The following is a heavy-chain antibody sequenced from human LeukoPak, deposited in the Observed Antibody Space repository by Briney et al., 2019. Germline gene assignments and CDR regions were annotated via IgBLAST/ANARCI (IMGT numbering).Heavy chain of an antibody. CDR2: INPNSGGT. J-gene: IGHJ4*02. D-gene: IGHD3-22*01. Sequence: GASVKVSCKASGYTFTGYYMHWVRQAPGQGLEWMGWINPNSGGTNYAQKFQGRVTMTRDTSISTAYMELSRLRSDDTAVYYCARGPRYYYDSSGGVYWGQGTLVTVSS. CDR3: ARGPRYYYDSSGGVY. V-gene: IGHV1-2*02. CDR1: GYTFTGYY.